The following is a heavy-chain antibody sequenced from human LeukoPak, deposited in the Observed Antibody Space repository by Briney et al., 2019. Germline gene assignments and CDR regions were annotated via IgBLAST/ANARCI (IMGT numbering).Heavy chain of an antibody. J-gene: IGHJ4*02. CDR3: ASLGDHYYDSSGYHFDY. Sequence: PSETLSLTCTVSGGSISSGDYYWSWIRQPPGKGLEWIGYIYYSGSTYYNPSLKSRVTISVDTSKNQFSLKLSSVTAADTAVYYCASLGDHYYDSSGYHFDYWGQGTLVTVSS. CDR1: GGSISSGDYY. CDR2: IYYSGST. D-gene: IGHD3-22*01. V-gene: IGHV4-30-4*01.